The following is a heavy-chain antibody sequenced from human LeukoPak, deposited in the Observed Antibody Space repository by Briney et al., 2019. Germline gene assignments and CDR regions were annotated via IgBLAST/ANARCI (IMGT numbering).Heavy chain of an antibody. V-gene: IGHV4-59*01. CDR1: GGSISSYY. CDR2: IYYSGST. CDR3: ARWGIEVAGHDY. J-gene: IGHJ4*02. Sequence: PSETLSLTCTVSGGSISSYYWSWIRQPPGKGLEWIGYIYYSGSTNYNPSLKSRVTISVDTSKNEFSLKLSSVTAADTAVYYCARWGIEVAGHDYWGQGNLVTVSS. D-gene: IGHD6-19*01.